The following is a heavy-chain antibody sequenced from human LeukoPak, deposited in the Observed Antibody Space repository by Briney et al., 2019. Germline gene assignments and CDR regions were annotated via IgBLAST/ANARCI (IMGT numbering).Heavy chain of an antibody. CDR1: GFTFSSYS. Sequence: GGSLRLSCAASGFTFSSYSMNWVRQAPGKGLEWLSYISNGGDNIYYADPMKGRFTISRDNAKNSLFLQMYSLRAEDTAVYYCVRGGYCSSSICYSFNAFDVWGQGTTVTVSP. V-gene: IGHV3-48*01. CDR3: VRGGYCSSSICYSFNAFDV. D-gene: IGHD2-2*01. CDR2: ISNGGDNI. J-gene: IGHJ3*01.